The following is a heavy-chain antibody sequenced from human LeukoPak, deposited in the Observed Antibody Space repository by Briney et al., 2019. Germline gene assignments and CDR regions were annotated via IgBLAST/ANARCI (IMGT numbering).Heavy chain of an antibody. CDR1: GFTFSSYG. V-gene: IGHV3-30*03. J-gene: IGHJ4*02. CDR3: ARVSGDGDFDY. D-gene: IGHD5-24*01. Sequence: PGRSLRLSCAASGFTFSSYGIHWVRQAPGKGLEWVAVISYDESNKYYGDSVKGRFTISRDNSKNTLYLQMNSLRAEDTAVYYCARVSGDGDFDYWGQGTLVTVSS. CDR2: ISYDESNK.